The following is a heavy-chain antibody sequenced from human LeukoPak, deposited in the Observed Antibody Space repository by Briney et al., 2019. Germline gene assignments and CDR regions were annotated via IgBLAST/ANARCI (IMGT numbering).Heavy chain of an antibody. CDR1: GSTFSSYS. Sequence: PGGSLRLSCAASGSTFSSYSMNWVRQAPGKGLEWVSYISSSSSTIYYADSVKGRFTISRDNAKNSLYLQMNSLRAEDTAVYYCARGEEYGDYAFDIWGQGTMVTVSS. CDR2: ISSSSSTI. V-gene: IGHV3-48*01. CDR3: ARGEEYGDYAFDI. J-gene: IGHJ3*02. D-gene: IGHD4-17*01.